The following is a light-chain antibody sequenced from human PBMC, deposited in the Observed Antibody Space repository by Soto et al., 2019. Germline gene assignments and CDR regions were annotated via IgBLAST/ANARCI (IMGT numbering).Light chain of an antibody. CDR2: EVY. CDR1: NSDVGGYNY. Sequence: QSGLTQPASLSGSPGQPITISCTGTNSDVGGYNYVSWYQQHPGKAPKLLIYEVYSRPSGVPRRFSGSKSGNTASLTISWLQIEDEATYYCSSYTITNTRVFGGGTKLTVL. CDR3: SSYTITNTRV. V-gene: IGLV2-14*01. J-gene: IGLJ3*02.